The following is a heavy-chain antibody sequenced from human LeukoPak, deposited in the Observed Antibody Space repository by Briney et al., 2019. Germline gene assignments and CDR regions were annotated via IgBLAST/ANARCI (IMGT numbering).Heavy chain of an antibody. V-gene: IGHV4-34*08. CDR1: GGTLSGYY. CDR2: GGDRGGT. CDR3: AKNGQTGFSFDP. D-gene: IGHD1-1*01. Sequence: SETLSLTCAVYGGTLSGYYWSWIRQSPGKGLEWIGEGGDRGGTKYNPSLRSRVTISADTSKNQFSLTVNSVTAADTAIYYCAKNGQTGFSFDPWGQGTLVTVSS. J-gene: IGHJ5*02.